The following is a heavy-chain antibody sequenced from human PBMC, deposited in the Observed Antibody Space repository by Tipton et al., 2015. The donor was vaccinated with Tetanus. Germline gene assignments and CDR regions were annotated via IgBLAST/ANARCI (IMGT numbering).Heavy chain of an antibody. CDR2: MNPNSGNT. V-gene: IGHV1-8*01. D-gene: IGHD3-3*01. CDR3: ARVWSRVRNNWFDP. CDR1: GYTFTSYD. J-gene: IGHJ5*02. Sequence: QLVQSGPEVKKPGASVKVSCKASGYTFTSYDINWVRQATGQGLEWMGWMNPNSGNTGYAQKFQGRVTMTRNTSISTAYMELSSPRSEDTAVYYCARVWSRVRNNWFDPWGQGTLVTVSS.